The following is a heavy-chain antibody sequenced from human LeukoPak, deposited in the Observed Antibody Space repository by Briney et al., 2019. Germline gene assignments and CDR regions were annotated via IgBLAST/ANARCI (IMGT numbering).Heavy chain of an antibody. CDR3: GRAFPPLRTSSAGDL. CDR2: ISYLSSHV. D-gene: IGHD3-16*01. CDR1: GFTFSDYG. J-gene: IGHJ4*02. V-gene: IGHV3-21*01. Sequence: GGSLRLSCSASGFTFSDYGMNWVRQAPGKGLEWVSSISYLSSHVYYGDSVKGRFSISRDNAKNSLYLQMNSLGAEDTAIYYCGRAFPPLRTSSAGDLWGQGILVTVSS.